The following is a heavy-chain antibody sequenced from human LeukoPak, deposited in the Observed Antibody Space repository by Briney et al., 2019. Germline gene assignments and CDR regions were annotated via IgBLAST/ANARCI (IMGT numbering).Heavy chain of an antibody. CDR3: ARDRRTYYYGMDV. D-gene: IGHD3-10*01. CDR1: GFTFRSYG. J-gene: IGHJ6*02. V-gene: IGHV3-64*01. CDR2: ISDNGGRT. Sequence: GGSLRLSCAASGFTFRSYGMHWVRQAPGKGLEYVSAISDNGGRTYYANSVKGRFTISRDNSKNTLYLQMGSLRAEDMAVYYCARDRRTYYYGMDVWGQGTTVTVSS.